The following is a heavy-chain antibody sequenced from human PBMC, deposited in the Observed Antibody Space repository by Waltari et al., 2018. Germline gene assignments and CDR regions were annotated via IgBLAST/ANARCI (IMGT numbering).Heavy chain of an antibody. CDR2: IYYSGST. V-gene: IGHV4-59*08. J-gene: IGHJ4*02. CDR3: ARHERFYYDSSLGV. CDR1: GGSISSYY. Sequence: QVQLQESGPGLVKPSETLSLTCTVSGGSISSYYWSWIRQPPGKGLEWIGYIYYSGSTNYNPSLKSRVTISVDTSKNQFSLKLSSVTAADTAVYYCARHERFYYDSSLGVWGQGTLVTVSS. D-gene: IGHD3-22*01.